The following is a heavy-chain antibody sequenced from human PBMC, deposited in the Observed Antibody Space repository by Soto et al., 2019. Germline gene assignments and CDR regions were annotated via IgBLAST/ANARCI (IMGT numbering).Heavy chain of an antibody. CDR3: AKDGVDLTATVTGGY. V-gene: IGHV1-18*01. Sequence: QVHLVQSGPEVKKPGASVRVSCRASGYTFTNYGIGWVRQAPGQGLEWMGWINTYNGNTNYAQKFRGRLTMTTDTSTTTAYMELRSLKSDDTAMYYCAKDGVDLTATVTGGYCGQGTLVTVSS. CDR1: GYTFTNYG. D-gene: IGHD5-18*01. CDR2: INTYNGNT. J-gene: IGHJ4*02.